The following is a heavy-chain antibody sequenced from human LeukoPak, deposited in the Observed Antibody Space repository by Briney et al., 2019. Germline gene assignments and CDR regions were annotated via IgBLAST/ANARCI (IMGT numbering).Heavy chain of an antibody. J-gene: IGHJ4*02. Sequence: SETLSLTCAVSGDSIRSDLWNWIRQIPGKGLEWIGYIYHTATTNYNHSFRTRVTMSLDTSNNQFSLGLTSVTAADTAVYYCARTPARSGWAYYFDYWGQGALVTVSS. CDR3: ARTPARSGWAYYFDY. V-gene: IGHV4-4*09. CDR1: GDSIRSDL. D-gene: IGHD6-19*01. CDR2: IYHTATT.